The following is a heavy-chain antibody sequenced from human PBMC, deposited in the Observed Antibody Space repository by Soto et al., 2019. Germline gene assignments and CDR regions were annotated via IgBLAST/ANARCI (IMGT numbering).Heavy chain of an antibody. CDR2: ISYDGSNK. CDR3: ARDSYEYSSSFYYYYGMDV. V-gene: IGHV3-30-3*01. Sequence: QVQLVESGGGVVQPGRSLRLSCAASGFTLSSYAMHWVRQAPGKGLEWVAVISYDGSNKYYADSVKGRFTISRDNSKNPLYLKMNSLRAEDTAVYYCARDSYEYSSSFYYYYGMDVWGQGTTVTVSS. D-gene: IGHD6-6*01. J-gene: IGHJ6*02. CDR1: GFTLSSYA.